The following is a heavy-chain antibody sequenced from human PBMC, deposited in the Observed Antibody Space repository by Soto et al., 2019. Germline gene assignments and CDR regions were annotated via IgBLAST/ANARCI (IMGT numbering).Heavy chain of an antibody. CDR1: GFTFSSYS. Sequence: GGSLRLSCAASGFTFSSYSMNWVRQAPGKGLEWVSSISSSSSYIYYADSVKGRFTISRDNAKNSLYLQMNSLRADDTAVYYCARAPSWTAGPFDYWGQGTLVTVSS. D-gene: IGHD6-25*01. CDR3: ARAPSWTAGPFDY. V-gene: IGHV3-21*01. J-gene: IGHJ4*02. CDR2: ISSSSSYI.